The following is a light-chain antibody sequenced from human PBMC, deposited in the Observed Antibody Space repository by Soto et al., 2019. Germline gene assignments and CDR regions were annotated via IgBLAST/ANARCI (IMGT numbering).Light chain of an antibody. CDR1: QSISNW. Sequence: DIQMTQSPSTLSASVGHRVTISCRASQSISNWLAWYQQKPGKAPKLLIYDASSLESGVPSRFSGSGSGTEFTLTISSLQPEDFATYYCQKYNSFWTFGQGTKVEIK. V-gene: IGKV1-5*01. CDR2: DAS. J-gene: IGKJ1*01. CDR3: QKYNSFWT.